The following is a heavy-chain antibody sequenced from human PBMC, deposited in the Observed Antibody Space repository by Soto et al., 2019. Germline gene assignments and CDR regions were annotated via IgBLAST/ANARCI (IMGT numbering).Heavy chain of an antibody. Sequence: EVQLVESGGGLVQPGGSLSLSVAALGFTSSNYGWYWFRQVPGKGLGGVSRINRDGSVSSYADSVKGRLTISRDNVKNTLYLQMDSLRAEDTAVYYCARGDCVGGTCYSLAGSFYYYMDVWGKGTTVTVFS. V-gene: IGHV3-74*02. CDR1: GFTSSNYG. CDR2: INRDGSVS. J-gene: IGHJ6*03. D-gene: IGHD2-15*01. CDR3: ARGDCVGGTCYSLAGSFYYYMDV.